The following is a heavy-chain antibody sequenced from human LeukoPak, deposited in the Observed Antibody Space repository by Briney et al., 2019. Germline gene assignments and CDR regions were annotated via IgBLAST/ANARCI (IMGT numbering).Heavy chain of an antibody. CDR2: ISNSGTII. CDR1: GFTFSDYY. V-gene: IGHV3-11*01. CDR3: ARDIRTPSGDYERCFDP. J-gene: IGHJ5*02. D-gene: IGHD4-17*01. Sequence: GGSLRLSCAASGFTFSDYYMNWIRQAPGKGLEWVSYISNSGTIISYADSVKGRFTISRDNTKNSLYLQMNSLRAEDTAVYYCARDIRTPSGDYERCFDPWGQGTLVTVSS.